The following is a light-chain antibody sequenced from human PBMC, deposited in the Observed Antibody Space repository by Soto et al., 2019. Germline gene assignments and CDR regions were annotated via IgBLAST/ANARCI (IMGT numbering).Light chain of an antibody. Sequence: QSALTQPPSASGSPGQSVTISCTGTSSDVGAFNYVSWYQHHPGKAPKFLIYEVNKRPSGVPDCFSGSKSGNTASLTVSGLQPEDEAEYFCSSFVDGTSYVFGTGTKLTVL. V-gene: IGLV2-8*01. CDR1: SSDVGAFNY. CDR2: EVN. J-gene: IGLJ1*01. CDR3: SSFVDGTSYV.